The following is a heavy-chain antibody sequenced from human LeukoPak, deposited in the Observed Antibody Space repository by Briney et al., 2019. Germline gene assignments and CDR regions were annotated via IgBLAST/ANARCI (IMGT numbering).Heavy chain of an antibody. Sequence: GGSLRLSCAASGINFNDYRMNWVRQAPGKGLEWVSSISDSGSYIYYADSVKGRFTISRDNAKNSLYLQMNSLRAEDTAVYYCARGGLNWFDPWGQGTLVTVSS. CDR2: ISDSGSYI. V-gene: IGHV3-21*01. CDR3: ARGGLNWFDP. D-gene: IGHD3-10*01. J-gene: IGHJ5*02. CDR1: GINFNDYR.